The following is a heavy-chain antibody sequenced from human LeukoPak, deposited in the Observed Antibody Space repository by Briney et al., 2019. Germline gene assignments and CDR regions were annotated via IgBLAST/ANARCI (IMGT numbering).Heavy chain of an antibody. Sequence: SETLSLTCTVSGGSMNNYYWTWIRQPPGKGLEWIAYICYSGSTNYNPSLKSRVTISVDTSKNQFSLKLNSVTAADTAVYFCARLRGNYFPDYWGQGTLGTVSS. J-gene: IGHJ4*02. CDR2: ICYSGST. CDR3: ARLRGNYFPDY. D-gene: IGHD2/OR15-2a*01. CDR1: GGSMNNYY. V-gene: IGHV4-59*01.